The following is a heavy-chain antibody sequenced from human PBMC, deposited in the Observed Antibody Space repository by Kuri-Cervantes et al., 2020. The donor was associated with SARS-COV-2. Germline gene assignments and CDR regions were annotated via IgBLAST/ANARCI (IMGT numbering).Heavy chain of an antibody. Sequence: SETLSLTCTVSGYSISSGYHWSWIRQPPGKGLEWIGEINHSGSTNYNPSLKSRVTISVDTSKNQFSLKLSSVTAADTAVYYCAREGIVGPAYYFDYWGQGTLVTVSS. CDR1: GYSISSGYH. CDR3: AREGIVGPAYYFDY. CDR2: INHSGST. D-gene: IGHD1-26*01. V-gene: IGHV4-38-2*02. J-gene: IGHJ4*02.